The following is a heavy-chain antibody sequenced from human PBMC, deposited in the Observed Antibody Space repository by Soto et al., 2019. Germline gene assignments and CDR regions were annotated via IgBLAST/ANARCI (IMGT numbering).Heavy chain of an antibody. CDR3: AKSISIAARQVDY. J-gene: IGHJ4*02. CDR1: GFTFSSYS. D-gene: IGHD6-6*01. CDR2: ISGSGSSI. Sequence: PGGSLRLSCAASGFTFSSYSMNWVRQAPGKGLEWVSAISGSGSSIYYADSVKGRFTISRDNSKNTLYLQMNSLRAEDTAVYYCAKSISIAARQVDYWGQGTLVTVSS. V-gene: IGHV3-23*01.